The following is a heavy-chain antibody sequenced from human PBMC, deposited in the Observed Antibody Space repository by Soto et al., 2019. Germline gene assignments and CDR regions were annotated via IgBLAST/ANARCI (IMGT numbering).Heavy chain of an antibody. CDR3: ARMASFGALNWFYP. D-gene: IGHD2-15*01. J-gene: IGHJ5*01. CDR2: IIPIFGTA. Sequence: SVKVSCKASGGTFSSYAISWVRQAPGQGLEWMGGIIPIFGTANYAQKFQGRVTITADESTSTAYMELSSLRSEDTAIYYCARMASFGALNWFYPWGQGTLVTVSS. V-gene: IGHV1-69*13. CDR1: GGTFSSYA.